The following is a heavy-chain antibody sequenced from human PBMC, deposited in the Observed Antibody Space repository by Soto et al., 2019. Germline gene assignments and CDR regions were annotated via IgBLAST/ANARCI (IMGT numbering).Heavy chain of an antibody. J-gene: IGHJ6*02. CDR1: GGSLGSYY. CDR2: VFYTGRA. V-gene: IGHV4-59*01. CDR3: ARDGGGRMTRSPYYYNGMDV. Sequence: SETLSLTCTVSGGSLGSYYWSWIRQPPGTGLEWIGYVFYTGRANYNASLKSRVSISLDTSNYHFSLELSSVTAADTAVYYCARDGGGRMTRSPYYYNGMDVGGPG. D-gene: IGHD4-17*01.